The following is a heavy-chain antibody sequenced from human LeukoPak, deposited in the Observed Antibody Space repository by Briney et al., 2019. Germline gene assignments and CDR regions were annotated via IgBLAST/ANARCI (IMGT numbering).Heavy chain of an antibody. J-gene: IGHJ4*02. V-gene: IGHV3-30*18. CDR1: GFTFSIYW. D-gene: IGHD3-10*01. CDR3: AKMYYYGSGSYSWRGPDY. CDR2: ISYDGSNK. Sequence: GGSLRLSCAASGFTFSIYWVSWVRQAPGKGLEWVAVISYDGSNKYYADSVKGRFAISRDNSKNTLYLQMNSLRAEDTAVYYCAKMYYYGSGSYSWRGPDYWGQGTLVTVSS.